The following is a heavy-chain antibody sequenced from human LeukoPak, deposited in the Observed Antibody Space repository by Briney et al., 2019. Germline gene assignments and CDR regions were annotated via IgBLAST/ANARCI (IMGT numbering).Heavy chain of an antibody. D-gene: IGHD5-24*01. CDR2: IKQDGSEK. CDR1: GFTFSNYW. J-gene: IGHJ5*02. CDR3: ARASDPWLQLT. V-gene: IGHV3-7*05. Sequence: GGSLRLSCAASGFTFSNYWMIWVRQARGKGLEWVGNIKQDGSEKRYADSVRGRFSISRDNAQTSLYLQMNSLRAEDTAVYYCARASDPWLQLTWGQGTLVTVSS.